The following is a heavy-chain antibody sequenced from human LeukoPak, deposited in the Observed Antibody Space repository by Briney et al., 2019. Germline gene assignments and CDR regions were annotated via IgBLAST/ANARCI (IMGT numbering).Heavy chain of an antibody. CDR1: GFTFSFYG. J-gene: IGHJ4*02. D-gene: IGHD1-7*01. CDR2: IKQDGSEK. CDR3: ARKFDWNYVEYFDY. Sequence: PGGSLRLSCAASGFTFSFYGMNWVRQAPGKGLEWVANIKQDGSEKYYVDSVKGRFTISRDNAKNSLYLQMNSLRAEDTAVYYCARKFDWNYVEYFDYWGQGTLVTVSS. V-gene: IGHV3-7*01.